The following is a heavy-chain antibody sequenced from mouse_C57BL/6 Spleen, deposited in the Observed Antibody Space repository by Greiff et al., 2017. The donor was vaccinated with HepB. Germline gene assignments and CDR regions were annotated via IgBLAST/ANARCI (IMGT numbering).Heavy chain of an antibody. D-gene: IGHD1-1*01. V-gene: IGHV5-4*01. CDR3: ARGDYYGSRSYWYFDG. CDR1: GFTFSSYA. J-gene: IGHJ1*03. CDR2: ISDGGSYT. Sequence: EVQLVESGGGLVKPGGSLKLSCAASGFTFSSYAMSWVRQTPEKRLEWVATISDGGSYTYYPDNVKGRFTISRDNAKNNLDLQMSHLKSEDTAMYYCARGDYYGSRSYWYFDGWGTGTTVTVSS.